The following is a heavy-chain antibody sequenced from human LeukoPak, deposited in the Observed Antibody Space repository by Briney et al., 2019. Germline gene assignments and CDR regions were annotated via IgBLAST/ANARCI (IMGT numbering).Heavy chain of an antibody. Sequence: SETLSLTCTVSGGSISSYSWSWIRQPPGKGLEWIGYIYHSGSTYYNPSLKSRVTISVDRSKNQFSLKLSSVTAADTAVYYCARESYDSSGYSILDYWGQGTLVTVSS. CDR1: GGSISSYS. V-gene: IGHV4-30-2*01. CDR2: IYHSGST. J-gene: IGHJ4*02. D-gene: IGHD3-22*01. CDR3: ARESYDSSGYSILDY.